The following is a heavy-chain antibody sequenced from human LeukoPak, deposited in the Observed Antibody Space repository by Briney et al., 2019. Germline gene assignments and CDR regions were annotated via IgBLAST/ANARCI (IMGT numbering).Heavy chain of an antibody. Sequence: SETLSLTCTVSGGSISSYYWSWIRQPPGKGLEWIGYIFYSGSTNYNPSLKSRLTISVDTSKNQFSLKLGSVTAADTAVYYCARVGYCSHGSCLRLDWYFDLWGRGTLVTVSS. CDR3: ARVGYCSHGSCLRLDWYFDL. J-gene: IGHJ2*01. V-gene: IGHV4-59*01. CDR1: GGSISSYY. D-gene: IGHD2-15*01. CDR2: IFYSGST.